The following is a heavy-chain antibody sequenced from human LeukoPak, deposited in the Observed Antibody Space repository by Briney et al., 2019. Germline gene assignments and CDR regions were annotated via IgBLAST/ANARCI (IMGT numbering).Heavy chain of an antibody. CDR1: GITFSNYD. J-gene: IGHJ4*02. CDR2: INFGGET. V-gene: IGHV3-13*01. D-gene: IGHD3-22*01. Sequence: GGSLRLSCAASGITFSNYDMHWFRQAAGKGPEWVSVINFGGETSYSGSVKGRFTISRDNAKTSVYLQMNSLRVEDTAVYYCARLLSGFFDYWGQGILVTVSS. CDR3: ARLLSGFFDY.